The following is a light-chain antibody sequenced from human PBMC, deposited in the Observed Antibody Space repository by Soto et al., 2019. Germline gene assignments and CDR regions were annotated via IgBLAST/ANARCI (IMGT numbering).Light chain of an antibody. CDR2: GNT. Sequence: VLTQPPSVSGAPGQRITISCTGSSSNIGADFDVYWYQQLPGAAPKLLIYGNTNRPSGVPDRFSGSKSGTSASLAITGLQAEDEADYYCQSYDRSLTGVFGTGTKVTVL. CDR1: SSNIGADFD. CDR3: QSYDRSLTGV. V-gene: IGLV1-40*01. J-gene: IGLJ1*01.